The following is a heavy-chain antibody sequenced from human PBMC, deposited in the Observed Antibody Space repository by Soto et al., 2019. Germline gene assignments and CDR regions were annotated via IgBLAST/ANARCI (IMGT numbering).Heavy chain of an antibody. D-gene: IGHD3-22*01. CDR1: GGTFSSYA. CDR3: ARPEYYYDSSGSIGGLDY. V-gene: IGHV1-69*13. Sequence: RASVKVSCKASGGTFSSYAISWVRQAPGQGLEWMGGIIPIFGTANYAQKFQGRVTITADESTSTAYMELSSLRSEDTAVYYCARPEYYYDSSGSIGGLDYWGQGTLVTVYS. J-gene: IGHJ4*02. CDR2: IIPIFGTA.